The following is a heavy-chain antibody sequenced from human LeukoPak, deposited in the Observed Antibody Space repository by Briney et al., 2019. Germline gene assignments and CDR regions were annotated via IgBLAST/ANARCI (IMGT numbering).Heavy chain of an antibody. CDR3: ARGGLFKYFFDY. D-gene: IGHD2-15*01. CDR2: IRVSGST. Sequence: GGSLRLSCTTSGFTFSSYALSWVRQAPGKGLEWVSGIRVSGSTYYPDSVTGRFTISRDNAKNMLYLQMNSLRAEDTAVYYCARGGLFKYFFDYWGQGTPVTVSS. J-gene: IGHJ4*02. V-gene: IGHV3-23*01. CDR1: GFTFSSYA.